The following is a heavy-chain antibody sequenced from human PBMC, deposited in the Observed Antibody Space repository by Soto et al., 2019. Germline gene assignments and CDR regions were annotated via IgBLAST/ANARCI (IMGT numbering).Heavy chain of an antibody. J-gene: IGHJ6*02. D-gene: IGHD4-4*01. CDR3: VRDGGMTTVMDHYYYGVDV. Sequence: QVQLVESGGGVVPPGRSLRLSCAASGFTFSSSAMHWVRQAPGKGLEWVAVLSFDGSNKYYADSVRGRFTISRDNSKNTLYLQMNSLRAEDTAVYYCVRDGGMTTVMDHYYYGVDVWGQGTTVTVSS. CDR1: GFTFSSSA. V-gene: IGHV3-30-3*01. CDR2: LSFDGSNK.